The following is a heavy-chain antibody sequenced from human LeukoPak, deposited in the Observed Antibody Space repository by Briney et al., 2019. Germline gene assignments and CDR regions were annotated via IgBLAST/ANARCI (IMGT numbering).Heavy chain of an antibody. J-gene: IGHJ5*02. V-gene: IGHV3-74*01. CDR3: ARDRPHNWCDP. Sequence: PGGSLRLSCAASGFTFSSYWMHWVRQAPGKGLVWVSRIDNEGRDTTYADSVRGRFTISRDNGKNTVYLQMNSLRPEDTAVYYCARDRPHNWCDPWGQGTLVTVSS. CDR1: GFTFSSYW. CDR2: IDNEGRDT.